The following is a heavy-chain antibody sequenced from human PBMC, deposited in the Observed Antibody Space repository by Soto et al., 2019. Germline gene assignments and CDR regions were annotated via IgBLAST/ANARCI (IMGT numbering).Heavy chain of an antibody. CDR3: ARGLTGRSYDYSLDV. V-gene: IGHV3-30*03. CDR2: ISFSGHDY. D-gene: IGHD5-12*01. CDR1: GFTFSNYG. Sequence: GGSLRLSCAAFGFTFSNYGIHWVRQAPGKGLGWVAVISFSGHDYHYADSVKGRFTISRDNSKNTLYLQMNSLRAEDPAVYYFARGLTGRSYDYSLDVWGQGTLVTVSS. J-gene: IGHJ4*02.